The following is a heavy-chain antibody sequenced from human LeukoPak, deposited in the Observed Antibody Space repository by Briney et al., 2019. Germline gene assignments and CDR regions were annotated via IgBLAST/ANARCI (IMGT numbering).Heavy chain of an antibody. J-gene: IGHJ6*02. CDR3: AREGGIAVAGRSMDV. CDR1: GGSISSSSYY. Sequence: SETLSLTCTVSGGSISSSSYYWGWIRQPPGKGLEWIGSIYYSGSTYYNPSLKSRVTISVDTSKNQFSLKLSSVTAADTAVYYCAREGGIAVAGRSMDVWGQGTTVTVSS. V-gene: IGHV4-39*01. CDR2: IYYSGST. D-gene: IGHD6-19*01.